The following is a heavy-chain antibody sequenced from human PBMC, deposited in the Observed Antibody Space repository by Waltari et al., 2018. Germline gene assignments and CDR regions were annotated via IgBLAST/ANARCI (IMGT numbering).Heavy chain of an antibody. V-gene: IGHV7-4-1*02. CDR3: ARDDYGDYVRWAFDI. Sequence: QVQLVQSGSELQQPGASVKVSCKASGYTFTSYAMNWVPQAPGQGLEWMGWINTNTGNPTYAQGFTGRFVFSLDTSVSTAYLQISSLKAEDTAVYYCARDDYGDYVRWAFDIWGQGTMVTVSS. CDR1: GYTFTSYA. J-gene: IGHJ3*02. D-gene: IGHD4-17*01. CDR2: INTNTGNP.